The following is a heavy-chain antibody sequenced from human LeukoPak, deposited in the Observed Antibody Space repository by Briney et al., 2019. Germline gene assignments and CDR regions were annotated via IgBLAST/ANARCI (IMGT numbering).Heavy chain of an antibody. V-gene: IGHV3-74*01. Sequence: GGSLRLSCAASGSTFSSYWMHWVRQAPGKGLVWVSRINSDGSSTSYADSVKGRFTISRDNAKNTLYLQMNSLRAEDTAVYYCAREGDSSGLDYWGQGTLVTVSS. D-gene: IGHD3-22*01. CDR3: AREGDSSGLDY. CDR1: GSTFSSYW. J-gene: IGHJ4*02. CDR2: INSDGSST.